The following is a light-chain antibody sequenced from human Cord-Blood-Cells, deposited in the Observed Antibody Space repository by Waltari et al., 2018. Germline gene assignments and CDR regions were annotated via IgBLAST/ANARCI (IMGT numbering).Light chain of an antibody. V-gene: IGLV2-8*01. J-gene: IGLJ1*01. Sequence: QSALTQPPSASGSPGQSVTISCTGTSSDVGGYTYVSWYQQHPGKAPKLIIYEVSKRPSGVPDRFSGAKSGNTASLTVSGLQAEDEADYYCSSYAGSNNLYVFGTGTKVTVL. CDR2: EVS. CDR1: SSDVGGYTY. CDR3: SSYAGSNNLYV.